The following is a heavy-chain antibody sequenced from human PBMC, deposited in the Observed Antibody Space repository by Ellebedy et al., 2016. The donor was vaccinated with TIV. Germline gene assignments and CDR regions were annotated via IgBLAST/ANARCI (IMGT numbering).Heavy chain of an antibody. CDR2: IWHDGSNK. Sequence: GGSLRLXXAASGFTFSRYGMHWVRQAPGKGLEWVAVIWHDGSNKYYADSVKGRFTISRDNSKNTLYLQMNSLRAEDTAVYYCARSGDSEGYSYGYDYWGQGTLVTVSS. V-gene: IGHV3-33*01. CDR1: GFTFSRYG. D-gene: IGHD5-18*01. J-gene: IGHJ4*02. CDR3: ARSGDSEGYSYGYDY.